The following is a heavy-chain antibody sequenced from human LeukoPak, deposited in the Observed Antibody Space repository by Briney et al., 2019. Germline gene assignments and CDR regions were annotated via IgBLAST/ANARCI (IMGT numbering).Heavy chain of an antibody. J-gene: IGHJ4*02. CDR1: GGSISSYY. CDR3: TRQEVYDSSGYYYLFGCDY. D-gene: IGHD3-22*01. Sequence: SETLSLTCTVSGGSISSYYWSWIRQPPGKGLEWIGYIYYSGSTNYNPSLKSRVTISVDTSKNRFSLKLSSVTAADTAVYYCTRQEVYDSSGYYYLFGCDYWGQGTLVTVSS. CDR2: IYYSGST. V-gene: IGHV4-59*01.